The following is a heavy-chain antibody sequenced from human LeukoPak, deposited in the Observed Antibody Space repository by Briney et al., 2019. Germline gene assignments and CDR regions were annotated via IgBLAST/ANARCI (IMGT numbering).Heavy chain of an antibody. CDR2: IIPIFGTA. D-gene: IGHD3-16*01. Sequence: ASVKVSCKASGGTFSSYAISWVRQAPGQGLEWMGGIIPIFGTANYAQKLQGRVTMTTDTSTSTAYMELRSLRSDDTAVYYCARVWELGFDGFDIWGQGTMVTVSS. CDR1: GGTFSSYA. V-gene: IGHV1-69*05. J-gene: IGHJ3*02. CDR3: ARVWELGFDGFDI.